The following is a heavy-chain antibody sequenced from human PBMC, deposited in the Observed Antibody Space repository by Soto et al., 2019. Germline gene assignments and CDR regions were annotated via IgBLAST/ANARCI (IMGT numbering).Heavy chain of an antibody. J-gene: IGHJ2*01. CDR2: ISAYNGNT. Sequence: QVQLVQSGSEVKKPGASVKVSCKASGHTFTNYGMSWVRQAPGQGLEWMGWISAYNGNTNHAQNFQGRVTMTTDTSTNTAYMEMRSLRSDDTAVYYSARCYCSVGSCYSCWHLDLWGRGALVTVSS. V-gene: IGHV1-18*01. CDR1: GHTFTNYG. CDR3: ARCYCSVGSCYSCWHLDL. D-gene: IGHD2-15*01.